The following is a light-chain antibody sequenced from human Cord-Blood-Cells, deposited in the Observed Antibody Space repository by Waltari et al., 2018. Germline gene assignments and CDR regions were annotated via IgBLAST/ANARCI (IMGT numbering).Light chain of an antibody. Sequence: EIGLPHSPATLPLSSGERATLSCRASQSVSSNLAWYQQKPGQAPRLLIYGASTRATGIPARFSGSGSGTEFTLTISSLQSEDFAVYYCQQYNNWPPLTFGGGTKVEIK. V-gene: IGKV3-15*01. CDR1: QSVSSN. J-gene: IGKJ4*01. CDR2: GAS. CDR3: QQYNNWPPLT.